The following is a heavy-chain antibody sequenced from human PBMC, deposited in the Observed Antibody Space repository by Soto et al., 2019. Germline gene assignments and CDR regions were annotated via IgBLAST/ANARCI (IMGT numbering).Heavy chain of an antibody. CDR3: ARALVLGGEYYFDY. V-gene: IGHV1-2*04. D-gene: IGHD3-16*01. Sequence: ASVKVSCKASRYTFTGYYMHWVRQAPGQGLEWMGWINPNSGGTNYAQKFQGWVTMTRDTSISTAYMELSRLRSDDTAVYYCARALVLGGEYYFDYWGQGTLVTVSS. CDR1: RYTFTGYY. CDR2: INPNSGGT. J-gene: IGHJ4*02.